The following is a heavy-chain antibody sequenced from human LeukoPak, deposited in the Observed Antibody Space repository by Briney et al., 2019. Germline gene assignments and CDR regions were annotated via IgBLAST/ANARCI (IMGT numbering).Heavy chain of an antibody. Sequence: SVKVSCKASGGTFSSYAISWVRQAPGQGLEWMGGIIPIFGTANYAQKFQGRVTITADESTSTAYMELSSLRSEDTAVYYCARHTGYCSGGSCYGDFWGQGTLVTVSS. CDR1: GGTFSSYA. CDR2: IIPIFGTA. CDR3: ARHTGYCSGGSCYGDF. D-gene: IGHD2-15*01. J-gene: IGHJ4*02. V-gene: IGHV1-69*13.